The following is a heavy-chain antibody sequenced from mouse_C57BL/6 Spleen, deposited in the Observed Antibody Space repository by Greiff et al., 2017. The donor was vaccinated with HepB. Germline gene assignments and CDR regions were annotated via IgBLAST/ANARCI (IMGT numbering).Heavy chain of an antibody. D-gene: IGHD2-5*01. J-gene: IGHJ4*01. CDR1: GYTFTDYY. CDR3: ARCSYSNYEGAMDY. Sequence: VQLQQSGPVLVKPGASVKMSCKASGYTFTDYYMNWVKQSHGKSLEWIGVINPYNGGTSSNQKFKGKATLNVDKSSSTAYMELNSLTSEDSAVYYCARCSYSNYEGAMDYWGQGTSVTVSS. CDR2: INPYNGGT. V-gene: IGHV1-19*01.